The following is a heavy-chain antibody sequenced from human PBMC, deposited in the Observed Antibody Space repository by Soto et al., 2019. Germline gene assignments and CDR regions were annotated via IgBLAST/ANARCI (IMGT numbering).Heavy chain of an antibody. D-gene: IGHD6-13*01. V-gene: IGHV1-8*01. CDR3: ARRDIDRYSSSCYEKGGFDY. CDR2: MNPNSGNT. Sequence: QVQLVQSGAEVKKPGASVKVSCKASGYTFTSYDINWVRQATGQGLEWMGWMNPNSGNTGYAQKFQGRVTMTRNTPISTAYMERSSLRSEDTAVYYCARRDIDRYSSSCYEKGGFDYWGQGTLVTVSS. CDR1: GYTFTSYD. J-gene: IGHJ4*02.